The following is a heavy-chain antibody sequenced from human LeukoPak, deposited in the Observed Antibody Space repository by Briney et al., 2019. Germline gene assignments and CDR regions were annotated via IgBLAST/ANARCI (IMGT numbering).Heavy chain of an antibody. Sequence: PGGSLRLSCAASGFTFSSYAMSWVRQAPGKGLEWVSAISGSGGNTYYADSVKGRFTISRDNSKNTLYLQMNSLRAEDTAVYYCGSSSWSDVTYGMDVWGRGTTVTVSS. CDR3: GSSSWSDVTYGMDV. D-gene: IGHD6-13*01. J-gene: IGHJ6*02. CDR1: GFTFSSYA. V-gene: IGHV3-23*01. CDR2: ISGSGGNT.